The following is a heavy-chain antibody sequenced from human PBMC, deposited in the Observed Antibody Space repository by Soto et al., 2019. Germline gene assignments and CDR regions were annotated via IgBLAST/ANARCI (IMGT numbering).Heavy chain of an antibody. J-gene: IGHJ4*02. CDR2: INHSRNT. CDR3: ARHHVRGRTIAGAAEF. D-gene: IGHD1-26*01. Sequence: QVQLQQWGAGLLKPSETLSLTCAVYGKSLSGYYWSWIRQPPGKALEWIGEINHSRNTNYNPSLKSRVTISVDTSKNQLFLNLSSVTAADTAMYYCARHHVRGRTIAGAAEFRGQGTLVTVSS. V-gene: IGHV4-34*01. CDR1: GKSLSGYY.